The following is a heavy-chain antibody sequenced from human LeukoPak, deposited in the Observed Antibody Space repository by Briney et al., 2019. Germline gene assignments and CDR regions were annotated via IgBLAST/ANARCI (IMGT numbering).Heavy chain of an antibody. J-gene: IGHJ6*03. CDR1: GFTFSSYW. D-gene: IGHD3-10*01. CDR3: ASGSYGSGFYYFYYMDV. CDR2: IKQDGSEK. V-gene: IGHV3-7*01. Sequence: GGSLRLSCAASGFTFSSYWMTWVRQAPGKGLEWVANIKQDGSEKYYVDSVKGRFTISRDNAKNSVSLQMNSLRAEDTAVYYCASGSYGSGFYYFYYMDVWGRGTTVTVSS.